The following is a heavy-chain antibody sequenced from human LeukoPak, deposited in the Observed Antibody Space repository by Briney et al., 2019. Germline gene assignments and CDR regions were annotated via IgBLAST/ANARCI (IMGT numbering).Heavy chain of an antibody. J-gene: IGHJ6*02. CDR3: AKDGPRVLRYFDWLLVGYGMDV. Sequence: GGSLRLSCAASGFTFSSYAMHWVRQAPGKGLEWVAVISYDGSNKYYADSVKGRFTISRDNSKNTLYLQMNSLRAEDTAVYYCAKDGPRVLRYFDWLLVGYGMDVWGQGTTVTVSS. V-gene: IGHV3-30-3*01. D-gene: IGHD3-9*01. CDR2: ISYDGSNK. CDR1: GFTFSSYA.